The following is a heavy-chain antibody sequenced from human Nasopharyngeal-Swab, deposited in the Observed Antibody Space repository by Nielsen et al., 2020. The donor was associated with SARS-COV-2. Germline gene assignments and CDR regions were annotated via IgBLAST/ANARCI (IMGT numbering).Heavy chain of an antibody. CDR2: INSDGSSI. CDR1: GFTFSSYW. V-gene: IGHV3-74*01. J-gene: IGHJ3*02. CDR3: ASMAFDI. Sequence: GVLKISCAASGFTFSSYWMHWVRQAPGKGLVWVSRINSDGSSISYADPVKGRFTISRDNAKNTLYLQMNSLRAEDTAVYYCASMAFDIWGQGTMVTVSS.